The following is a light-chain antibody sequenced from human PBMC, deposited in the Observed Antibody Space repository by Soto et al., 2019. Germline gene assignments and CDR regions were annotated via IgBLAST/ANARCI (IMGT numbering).Light chain of an antibody. V-gene: IGKV4-1*01. Sequence: DIVMTQSPDSLAVSLGERATINCKSSQSLLYSSNNKNYLTWYQHKPGQPPKLLIYWASTRESGVPDRFSGSWSGTDFTLTISSLQAGDVAVYYCQQYYSIPPTFGGGTKVDI. CDR3: QQYYSIPPT. J-gene: IGKJ4*01. CDR1: QSLLYSSNNKNY. CDR2: WAS.